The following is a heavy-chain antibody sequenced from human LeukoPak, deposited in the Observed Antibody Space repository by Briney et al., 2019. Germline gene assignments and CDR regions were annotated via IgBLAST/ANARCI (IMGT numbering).Heavy chain of an antibody. Sequence: PGGSLRLSCAASGFTFSSYEMNWVRQAPGKGLEWVSYISSSGSTIYYADSVKGRFTSSRDNAKNSLYLQMNSLRAEDTAVYYCARDHDYGDSDYWGQGTLVTVSS. CDR2: ISSSGSTI. V-gene: IGHV3-48*03. J-gene: IGHJ4*02. CDR1: GFTFSSYE. D-gene: IGHD4-17*01. CDR3: ARDHDYGDSDY.